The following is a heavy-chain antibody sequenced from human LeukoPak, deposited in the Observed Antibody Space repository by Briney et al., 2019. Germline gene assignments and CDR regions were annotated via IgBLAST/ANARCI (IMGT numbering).Heavy chain of an antibody. CDR1: GGTFSSYA. J-gene: IGHJ6*02. Sequence: SVTVSCKASGGTFSSYAISWVRQAPGQGLEWMGRIIPILGIANYAQKFQGRVTITADKSTSTAYMELSSLRSEDTAVYYCARERGYYGNYYYYGMDVWGQGTTVTVSS. CDR3: ARERGYYGNYYYYGMDV. CDR2: IIPILGIA. V-gene: IGHV1-69*04. D-gene: IGHD3-10*01.